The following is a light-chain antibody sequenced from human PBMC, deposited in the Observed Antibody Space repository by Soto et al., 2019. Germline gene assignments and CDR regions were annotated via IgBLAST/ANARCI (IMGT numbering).Light chain of an antibody. Sequence: QSALTQPASVSGSPGQSITISCTGTYSDVGGYNYVSWYQHHPGKAPQLLIFEVSYRPSGVSPRFSGSKSANTASLTISGRRAEDEADYYCCSYTPSGTYVFGPGTKLTVL. J-gene: IGLJ1*01. CDR2: EVS. CDR1: YSDVGGYNY. CDR3: CSYTPSGTYV. V-gene: IGLV2-14*01.